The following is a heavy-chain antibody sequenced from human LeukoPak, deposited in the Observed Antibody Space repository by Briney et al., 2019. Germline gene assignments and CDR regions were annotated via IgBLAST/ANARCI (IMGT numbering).Heavy chain of an antibody. CDR2: MNPNSGNT. J-gene: IGHJ5*02. Sequence: ASVEVSCKASGYTFTSYDINWVRQAPGQGIEWMGWMNPNSGNTGYAQKFQGRVTMTRNTSISTAYMELSSLRSEDTAVYYCARRVAMVRGVVNWFDPWGQGTLVTVSS. CDR3: ARRVAMVRGVVNWFDP. V-gene: IGHV1-8*01. D-gene: IGHD3-10*01. CDR1: GYTFTSYD.